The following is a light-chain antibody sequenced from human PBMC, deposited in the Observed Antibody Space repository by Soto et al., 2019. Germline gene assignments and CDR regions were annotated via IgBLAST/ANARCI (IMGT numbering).Light chain of an antibody. Sequence: QSVLTQPPSVSGAPGQRVTISCTGSTSNIGAIYDVHWYQQLPGTAPKLLIYGNSNRPSVVPDRFSGSKSGTSASLAITGLRAEDEADYYCQSYDSSLSGWVFGGGTKVTVL. CDR2: GNS. CDR1: TSNIGAIYD. CDR3: QSYDSSLSGWV. J-gene: IGLJ3*02. V-gene: IGLV1-40*01.